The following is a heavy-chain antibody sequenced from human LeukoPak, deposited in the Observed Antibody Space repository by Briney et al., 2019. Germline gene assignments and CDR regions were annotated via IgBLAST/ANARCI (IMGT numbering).Heavy chain of an antibody. CDR3: AREKQWLAREVFDP. CDR1: GYTFTGYY. CDR2: INPNSGGT. J-gene: IGHJ5*02. V-gene: IGHV1-2*06. Sequence: ASVKVSCKASGYTFTGYYMHWVRQAPGQGLEGMGRINPNSGGTNYAQKFQGRVTMTRDTSISTAYMELSRLRSDDTAVYYCAREKQWLAREVFDPWGQGTLVTASS. D-gene: IGHD6-19*01.